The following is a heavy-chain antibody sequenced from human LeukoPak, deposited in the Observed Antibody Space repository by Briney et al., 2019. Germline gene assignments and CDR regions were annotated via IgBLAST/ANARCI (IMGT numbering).Heavy chain of an antibody. CDR2: ISYDGSNK. CDR1: GFTFSSYA. CDR3: ARAASEYSYGHRSYYFDY. Sequence: GGSLRLSCAASGFTFSSYAMHWVRQAPGKGLEWVAVISYDGSNKYYADSVKGRFTISRDNSKNTLYLQMNSLRAEDTAVYYCARAASEYSYGHRSYYFDYWGQGTLSPSPQ. J-gene: IGHJ4*02. D-gene: IGHD5-18*01. V-gene: IGHV3-30-3*01.